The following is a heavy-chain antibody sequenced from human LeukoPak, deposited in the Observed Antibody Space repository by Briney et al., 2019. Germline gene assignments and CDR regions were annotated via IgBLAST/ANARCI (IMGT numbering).Heavy chain of an antibody. CDR1: GLSFSTYS. D-gene: IGHD1-1*01. CDR3: ANFPKSRPIDY. J-gene: IGHJ4*02. V-gene: IGHV3-21*01. Sequence: PGGSLRLSCAASGLSFSTYSMNWVRQAPGKGLEWVSSISSSSIYRYYADPVKGRFTISRDNSKNTLYLQMNSLRAEDTAVYYCANFPKSRPIDYWGQGTLVTVSS. CDR2: ISSSSIYR.